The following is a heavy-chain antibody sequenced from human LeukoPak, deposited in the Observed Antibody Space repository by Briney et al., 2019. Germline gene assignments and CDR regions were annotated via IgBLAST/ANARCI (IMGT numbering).Heavy chain of an antibody. CDR1: GFTFGDYA. J-gene: IGHJ6*03. CDR3: TRGHVLRFLEWLPNYYYYYYMDV. CDR2: IRSKAYGGTT. D-gene: IGHD3-3*01. Sequence: PGGSLRLSCTASGFTFGDYAMSWVRQAPGKGLEWVGFIRSKAYGGTTEYAASVKGRFTISRDASKSIACLQMNSLKTEDTAVYYCTRGHVLRFLEWLPNYYYYYYMDVWGKGTTVTVSS. V-gene: IGHV3-49*04.